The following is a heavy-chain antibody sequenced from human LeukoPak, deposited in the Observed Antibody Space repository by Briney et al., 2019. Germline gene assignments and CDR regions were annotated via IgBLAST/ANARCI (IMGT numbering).Heavy chain of an antibody. CDR1: GFTFSSYS. Sequence: PGVALRLSCAASGFTFSSYSMNWVRQAPGKGLAWVSSISSSSSYLYYADSVKGRFTISRDNAKNSLYLQMNSLRAEDTAVYYCARDSLQYYDFWSALGPQNWFDPWGQGTLVTVSS. CDR3: ARDSLQYYDFWSALGPQNWFDP. V-gene: IGHV3-21*01. J-gene: IGHJ5*02. CDR2: ISSSSSYL. D-gene: IGHD3-3*01.